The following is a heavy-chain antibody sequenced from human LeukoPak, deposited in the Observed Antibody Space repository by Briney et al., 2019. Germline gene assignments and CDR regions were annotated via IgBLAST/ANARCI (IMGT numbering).Heavy chain of an antibody. D-gene: IGHD1-1*01. CDR1: GGSISSYY. CDR3: ARVSWFPGTSYYYMDV. CDR2: IHYSGST. V-gene: IGHV4-59*01. Sequence: SETLSLACTVSGGSISSYYWSWIRQPPGKGLVWIGYIHYSGSTNYNPSLKSRVTISVDTSKNQFSLKLSSVTAADTAVYYCARVSWFPGTSYYYMDVWGKGTTVTVSS. J-gene: IGHJ6*03.